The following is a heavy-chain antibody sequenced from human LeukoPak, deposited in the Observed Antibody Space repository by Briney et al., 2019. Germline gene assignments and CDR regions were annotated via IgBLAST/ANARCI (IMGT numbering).Heavy chain of an antibody. D-gene: IGHD3-3*01. J-gene: IGHJ6*03. Sequence: SETLSLTCTVSGGSISSSSYYWGWIRQPPGKGLEWIGSIYYSGSTYYNPSLKSRVTISVDMSKNQFSLKLSSVTAADTAVYYCARLSYSITIFGVRYYMDVWGKGTTVTVSS. V-gene: IGHV4-39*07. CDR3: ARLSYSITIFGVRYYMDV. CDR2: IYYSGST. CDR1: GGSISSSSYY.